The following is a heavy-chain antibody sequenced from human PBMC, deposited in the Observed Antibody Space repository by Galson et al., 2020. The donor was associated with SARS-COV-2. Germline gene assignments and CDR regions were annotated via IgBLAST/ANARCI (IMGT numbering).Heavy chain of an antibody. CDR1: GYSFTSSW. CDR2: IYPGDSDT. J-gene: IGHJ4*02. Sequence: GESLKISCKGSGYSFTSSWLGWVRQMPGKGLEWMGIIYPGDSDTRYSPSFQGQVTISADKSISTAYLQWSSLKASDTAMYYCARSLLAVTTGYFDYWCQGTLVTVSS. D-gene: IGHD4-17*01. CDR3: ARSLLAVTTGYFDY. V-gene: IGHV5-51*01.